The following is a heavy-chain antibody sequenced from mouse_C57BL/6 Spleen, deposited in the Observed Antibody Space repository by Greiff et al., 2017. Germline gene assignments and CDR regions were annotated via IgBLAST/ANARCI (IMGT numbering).Heavy chain of an antibody. CDR2: IWGDGST. J-gene: IGHJ1*03. Sequence: QVHVKQSGPGLVAPSQSLSITCTVPGFSLTSYGVSWVRQPPGKGLEWLGVIWGDGSTNYHSALISRLSISKDNSKSQVFLKLNSLQTDDTATYYCARKRGRGWYCDVWGTGTTVTVAS. V-gene: IGHV2-3*01. CDR3: ARKRGRGWYCDV. CDR1: GFSLTSYG.